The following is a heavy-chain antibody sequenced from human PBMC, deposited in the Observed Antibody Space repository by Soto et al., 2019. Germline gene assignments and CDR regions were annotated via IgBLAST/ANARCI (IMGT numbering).Heavy chain of an antibody. Sequence: EVQLVESGGGLVKPGGSLRLSCEASGFTFSNAWMSWVRQAPGKGLEWVGRINTKTDGGTTDYAAPVKGRFTISREDSKDTLYLQMNSLETEDTAVYYCTTGMGDYWGQGTLVTVSS. J-gene: IGHJ4*02. CDR1: GFTFSNAW. D-gene: IGHD2-8*01. CDR2: INTKTDGGTT. CDR3: TTGMGDY. V-gene: IGHV3-15*01.